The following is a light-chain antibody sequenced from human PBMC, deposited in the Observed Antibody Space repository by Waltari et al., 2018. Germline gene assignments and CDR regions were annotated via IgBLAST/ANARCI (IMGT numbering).Light chain of an antibody. V-gene: IGKV4-1*01. Sequence: DIVMTQSPDSLAVSLGERATINCKSSQSVISSFNNKNYLTWFQQKAGEPPKLLISWASPRESGVPDRFSGSGSGTDFTLTISGLQAEDVAVYYCQQYSATPPTFGQGTKVEIK. CDR2: WAS. J-gene: IGKJ1*01. CDR1: QSVISSFNNKNY. CDR3: QQYSATPPT.